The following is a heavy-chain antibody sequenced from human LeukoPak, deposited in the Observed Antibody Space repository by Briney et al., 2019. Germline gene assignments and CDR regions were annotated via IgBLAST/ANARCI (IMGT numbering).Heavy chain of an antibody. CDR2: IYYSGST. Sequence: SETLSLTCTVSGGPISSYYWSWIRQPPGKGLEWIGYIYYSGSTNYNPSLKSRVTISVDTSKNQFSLKLSSVTAADTAVYYCARGPILGIVYNWFDPWGQGTLVTVSS. D-gene: IGHD3-3*01. V-gene: IGHV4-59*01. CDR1: GGPISSYY. J-gene: IGHJ5*02. CDR3: ARGPILGIVYNWFDP.